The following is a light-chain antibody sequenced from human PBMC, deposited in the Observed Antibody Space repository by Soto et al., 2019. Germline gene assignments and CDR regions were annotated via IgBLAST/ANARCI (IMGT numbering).Light chain of an antibody. CDR2: DVS. V-gene: IGLV2-18*02. CDR3: TSYATGSAYV. Sequence: QSALTQPPSVSGSPGQSVTISCTGTSSDVGGYNRVSWYQQPPGKAPKLLIYDVSNRPSGGSTRFSGSKSGNTASLTISGLQAEDEADYYCTSYATGSAYVFGPGTKLTVI. J-gene: IGLJ1*01. CDR1: SSDVGGYNR.